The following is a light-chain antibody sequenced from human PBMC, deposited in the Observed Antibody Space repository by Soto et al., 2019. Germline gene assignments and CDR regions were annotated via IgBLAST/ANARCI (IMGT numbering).Light chain of an antibody. CDR1: QSISSH. J-gene: IGKJ4*01. CDR2: DAS. V-gene: IGKV3-11*01. CDR3: QQRPNWPLT. Sequence: EIVLTQSPATLFLSPGERATLSCRASQSISSHLAWYQQKPGQAPRLLIYDASNRAPGIPARFSGSGSGTDFTLTISSLEPEDFAVYYCQQRPNWPLTFGGGTKVEIK.